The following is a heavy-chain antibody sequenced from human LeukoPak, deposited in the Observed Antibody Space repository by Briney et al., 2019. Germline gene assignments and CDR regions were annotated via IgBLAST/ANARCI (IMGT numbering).Heavy chain of an antibody. CDR1: EGTLSGYF. CDR3: VRQIGAGAFDL. D-gene: IGHD6-19*01. V-gene: IGHV4-34*01. Sequence: SEALSLTCAVYEGTLSGYFWTWVRQPPGKGLEWIGEISIAGEINYNPSLRSRATISIETTKNQFSLTLTSVMVADTAEYYCVRQIGAGAFDLWGR. J-gene: IGHJ2*01. CDR2: ISIAGEI.